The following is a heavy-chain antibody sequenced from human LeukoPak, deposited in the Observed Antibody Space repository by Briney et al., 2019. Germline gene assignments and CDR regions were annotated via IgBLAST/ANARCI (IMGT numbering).Heavy chain of an antibody. D-gene: IGHD3-3*01. CDR2: ISAYNGNT. Sequence: ASVKVSCKASGYTFTSYGISWVRQAPGQGLEWMGWISAYNGNTNYAQKLQGRVTMTTDTSTRTAYMELRSLRSDDTAVYYCARTGRGYDFWSGYYTHWGQGTLVTVSS. CDR3: ARTGRGYDFWSGYYTH. V-gene: IGHV1-18*01. J-gene: IGHJ4*02. CDR1: GYTFTSYG.